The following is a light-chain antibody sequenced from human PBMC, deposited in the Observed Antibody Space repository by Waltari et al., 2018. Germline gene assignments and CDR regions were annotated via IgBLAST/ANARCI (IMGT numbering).Light chain of an antibody. CDR2: YND. CDR3: AAWDDSLNAEV. V-gene: IGLV1-44*01. J-gene: IGLJ3*02. CDR1: SYNIGSNP. Sequence: QPVLTQPPSASGAPGQRVTISCSGSSYNIGSNPEKWYHQLPGPAPKLHIYYNDQRPSGVPDRFSGSKSGTSASVAISGLQSEDEADYYCAAWDDSLNAEVFGGGTKLTVL.